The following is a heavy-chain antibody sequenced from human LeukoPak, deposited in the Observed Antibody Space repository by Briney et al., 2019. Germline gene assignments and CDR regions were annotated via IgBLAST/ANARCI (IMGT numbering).Heavy chain of an antibody. CDR1: GYSFTSNL. Sequence: DSRKISCKAFGYSFTSNLIGWGRQMPGKGLEGMGIIYPGDSDTRYSPSFQGQVTVSADKSISTAYLQWSSLKPSDTAMYFCARRDASFNFDYWGQGTLVTVSS. V-gene: IGHV5-51*01. CDR3: ARRDASFNFDY. D-gene: IGHD3-16*02. J-gene: IGHJ4*02. CDR2: IYPGDSDT.